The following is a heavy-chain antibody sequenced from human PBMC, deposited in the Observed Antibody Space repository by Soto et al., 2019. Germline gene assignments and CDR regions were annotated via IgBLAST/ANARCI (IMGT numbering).Heavy chain of an antibody. CDR1: GFTFSSYD. D-gene: IGHD3-10*01. J-gene: IGHJ6*03. CDR2: IGTAGDT. Sequence: GGSLRLSCAASGFTFSSYDMHWVRQATGKGLEWVSAIGTAGDTYYPGSVKGRFTISRENAKNSLYLQMNSLRAGDTAVYYCARALRYYGSGSYLDCYSYYMDVWGKGTTVTVSS. V-gene: IGHV3-13*01. CDR3: ARALRYYGSGSYLDCYSYYMDV.